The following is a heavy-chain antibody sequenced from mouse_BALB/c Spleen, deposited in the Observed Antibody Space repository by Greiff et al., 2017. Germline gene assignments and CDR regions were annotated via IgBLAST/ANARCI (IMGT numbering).Heavy chain of an antibody. CDR1: GFSLTDYG. V-gene: IGHV2-6-5*01. J-gene: IGHJ3*01. D-gene: IGHD1-1*01. CDR2: IWGGGST. CDR3: AKHGDYYGKGWFAY. Sequence: VQGVESGPGLVAPSQSLSITCTVSGFSLTDYGVSWIRQPPGKGLEWLGVIWGGGSTYYNSALKSRLSISKDNSKSQVFLKMNSLQTDDTAMYYCAKHGDYYGKGWFAYWGQGTLVTVSA.